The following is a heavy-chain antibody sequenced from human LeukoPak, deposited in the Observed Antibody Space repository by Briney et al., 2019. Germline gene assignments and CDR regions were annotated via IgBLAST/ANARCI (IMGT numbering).Heavy chain of an antibody. CDR2: IYHSGST. J-gene: IGHJ3*02. Sequence: SDTLSLTCAVSGGSISSSNWWSWVRQPPGKGLEWIGEIYHSGSTNYNPSLKSRVTISVDKSKNQFSLKLSSVTAADTAVYYCARGQYSWGGIDAFDIWGKGTTVTISS. CDR3: ARGQYSWGGIDAFDI. D-gene: IGHD5-18*01. V-gene: IGHV4-4*02. CDR1: GGSISSSNW.